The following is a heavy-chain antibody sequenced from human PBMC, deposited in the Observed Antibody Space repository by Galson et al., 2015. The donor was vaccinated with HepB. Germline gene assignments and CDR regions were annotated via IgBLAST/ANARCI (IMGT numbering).Heavy chain of an antibody. Sequence: SLRLSCAASGFTVSSSYAMSWVRQAPGKGLEWVSAISGSGGSTYYADSVKGRFTISRDNSKNTLYLQMNSLRAEDTAVYYCAKDGYSSSGDAFDIWGQGTMVTVSS. D-gene: IGHD6-13*01. J-gene: IGHJ3*02. CDR1: GFTVSSSYA. CDR3: AKDGYSSSGDAFDI. CDR2: ISGSGGST. V-gene: IGHV3-23*01.